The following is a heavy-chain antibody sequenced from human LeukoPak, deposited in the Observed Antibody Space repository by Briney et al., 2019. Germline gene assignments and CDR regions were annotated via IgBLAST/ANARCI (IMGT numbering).Heavy chain of an antibody. CDR1: GYTFTGYY. J-gene: IGHJ3*02. Sequence: AXXKVSCKASGYTFTGYYMHWVRQAPGQGPEWMGWINPNSGGTNYAQKFQGRVTMTRDTSISTAYMELSRLRSDDTAVYYCAREDYIDAFDIWGQGTMVTVSS. D-gene: IGHD4/OR15-4a*01. CDR2: INPNSGGT. V-gene: IGHV1-2*02. CDR3: AREDYIDAFDI.